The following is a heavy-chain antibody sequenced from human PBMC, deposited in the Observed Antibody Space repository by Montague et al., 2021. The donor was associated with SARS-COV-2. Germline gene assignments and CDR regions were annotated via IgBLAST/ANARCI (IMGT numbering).Heavy chain of an antibody. Sequence: SETLSLTCTVSGGSISSSSYYWGWIRQPPGKGLEWIGSIYYSGTTYYNPSLKSRLTISVDTSKNQFSLKLSSVTAADTAVYYCARQVTGRYLDLILYGMDVWGQGTRVTVSS. CDR2: IYYSGTT. V-gene: IGHV4-39*01. D-gene: IGHD3-9*01. CDR1: GGSISSSSYY. J-gene: IGHJ6*02. CDR3: ARQVTGRYLDLILYGMDV.